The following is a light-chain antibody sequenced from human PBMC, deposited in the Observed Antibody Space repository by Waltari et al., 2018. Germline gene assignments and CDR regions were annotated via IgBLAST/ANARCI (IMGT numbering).Light chain of an antibody. V-gene: IGKV2D-29*01. CDR3: MQTKQFPWT. J-gene: IGKJ1*01. CDR1: QSLLYTDGKTY. CDR2: EIS. Sequence: DIVMTQTPVSLSVTPGQSASISCKSSQSLLYTDGKTYFYWYLQKAGKPPHLLIYEISKRFSGVPDRFSGSGSGTDFTLKISRVEAEDVGVYYCMQTKQFPWTLGQGTKVEVK.